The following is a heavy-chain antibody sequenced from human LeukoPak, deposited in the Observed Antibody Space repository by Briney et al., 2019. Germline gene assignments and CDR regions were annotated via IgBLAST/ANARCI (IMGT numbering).Heavy chain of an antibody. CDR2: TNPNSGNT. V-gene: IGHV1-8*01. Sequence: TSVKVSCTASGYTFTSYDINWVRQATGQGLEWMAWTNPNSGNTGYAQNFQGRVTMTRNTSISAAYMELSSLRSEDTAVYYCARIDPAAAGTLGYYYYYMDVWGKGTTVTISS. CDR1: GYTFTSYD. CDR3: ARIDPAAAGTLGYYYYYMDV. D-gene: IGHD6-13*01. J-gene: IGHJ6*03.